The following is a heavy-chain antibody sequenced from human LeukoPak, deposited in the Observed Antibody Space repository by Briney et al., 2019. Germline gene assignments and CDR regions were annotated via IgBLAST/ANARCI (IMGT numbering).Heavy chain of an antibody. CDR3: ARGIIVVVPAATNWFDP. CDR1: GGSFSGYY. J-gene: IGHJ5*02. D-gene: IGHD2-2*01. V-gene: IGHV4-34*01. Sequence: SETLSLTCAVYGGSFSGYYWSWIRQPPGKGLEWIGEINHSGSTNCNPSLKSRATISVDTSKNQFSLKLSSVTAADTAVYYCARGIIVVVPAATNWFDPWGQGTLVTVSS. CDR2: INHSGST.